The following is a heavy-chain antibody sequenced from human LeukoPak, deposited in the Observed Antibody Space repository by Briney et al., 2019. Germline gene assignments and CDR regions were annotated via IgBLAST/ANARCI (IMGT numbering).Heavy chain of an antibody. D-gene: IGHD6-19*01. CDR2: INSDGSST. CDR1: GLTFSSYW. CDR3: ARDGADSSGWYLGAFDI. Sequence: GGSLRLSCAASGLTFSSYWMHWVRQAPGKGLVWVSRINSDGSSTSYADSVKGRFTISRDNAKNTLYLQMNSLRAEDTAVYYCARDGADSSGWYLGAFDIWGQGTMVTVSS. J-gene: IGHJ3*02. V-gene: IGHV3-74*01.